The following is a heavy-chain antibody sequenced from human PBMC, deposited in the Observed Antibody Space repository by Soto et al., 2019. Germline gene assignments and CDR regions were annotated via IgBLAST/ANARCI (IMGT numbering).Heavy chain of an antibody. Sequence: EVQLVESGGGLVKPGGSLRLSCAASGFTFSSHSMNWVRQAPGKGLEWVSSISSSSSYIYYADSVKGRFTISRDNAKNSLYLQVNSLRAEDTAVYYCARGPRAADFDYWGQGTVVTVSS. J-gene: IGHJ4*02. D-gene: IGHD2-15*01. V-gene: IGHV3-21*01. CDR3: ARGPRAADFDY. CDR2: ISSSSSYI. CDR1: GFTFSSHS.